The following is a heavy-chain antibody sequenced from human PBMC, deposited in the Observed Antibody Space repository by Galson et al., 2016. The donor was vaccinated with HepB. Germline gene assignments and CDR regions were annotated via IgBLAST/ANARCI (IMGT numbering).Heavy chain of an antibody. CDR3: ARGCPGGGDCQGGLDY. CDR1: GGPISSSKW. V-gene: IGHV4-4*02. J-gene: IGHJ4*02. Sequence: SETLSLTCAVSGGPISSSKWWSWVRQPPGKGPDWTGEISLSGGTSYIPSLKSRVTKSIDTSKNQFSLKLSSVIAADTAVFYGARGCPGGGDCQGGLDYWGQGILVTVSS. CDR2: ISLSGGT. D-gene: IGHD2-21*02.